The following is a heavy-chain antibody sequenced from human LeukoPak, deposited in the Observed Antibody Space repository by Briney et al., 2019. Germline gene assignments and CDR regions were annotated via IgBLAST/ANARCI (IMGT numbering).Heavy chain of an antibody. CDR2: INWNGGST. V-gene: IGHV3-20*01. J-gene: IGHJ4*02. CDR1: GFTFDDYV. Sequence: GGSLRLSCAASGFTFDDYVMSWVRQAPGKGLEWVSGINWNGGSTGYADSVKGRFTITRDNAKNSLYLQMNSLRAEDTALYHCARGVYGDPGGAVDYWGQGTLVTVSS. CDR3: ARGVYGDPGGAVDY. D-gene: IGHD4-17*01.